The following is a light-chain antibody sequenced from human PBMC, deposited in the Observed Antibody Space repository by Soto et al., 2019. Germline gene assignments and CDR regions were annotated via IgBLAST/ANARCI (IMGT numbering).Light chain of an antibody. CDR1: QSISSY. V-gene: IGKV1-39*01. CDR2: AAS. CDR3: QQSYSTLWT. J-gene: IGKJ1*01. Sequence: DIQMTQSPSSLSASVGDRVTITCRASQSISSYLNWFQQKPGKAPKLLIYAASSLQSGVPSRFSGSGSGTDFTVTISLLQPEDLATYYCQQSYSTLWTFGPGTKVEIK.